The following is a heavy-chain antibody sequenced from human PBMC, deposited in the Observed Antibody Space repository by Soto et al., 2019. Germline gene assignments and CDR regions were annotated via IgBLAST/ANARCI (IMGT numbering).Heavy chain of an antibody. Sequence: SETLSLTCTVSCASISTSYWSWIRLPPGKGLEWIGYIYSSGTTKYNPSLKSRVAISIDTSKSQFSLKLSSVTAADTAIYCCGRDLGGAYGAFDHWGQGTLVTVSS. CDR1: CASISTSY. CDR3: GRDLGGAYGAFDH. V-gene: IGHV4-59*01. D-gene: IGHD4-17*01. J-gene: IGHJ4*02. CDR2: IYSSGTT.